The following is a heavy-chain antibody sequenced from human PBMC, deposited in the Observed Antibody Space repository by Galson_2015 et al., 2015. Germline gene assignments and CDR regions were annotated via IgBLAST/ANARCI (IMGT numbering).Heavy chain of an antibody. CDR1: GFTFDTYA. Sequence: SLRLSCAASGFTFDTYAMHWVRQAPGKGLEWVALISHDGGRKYFPDSVKGRFTISRDNSKNTLDLQMNSLRAEDTAVYYCAKGKDHLDSSGSAEYCSAGARAPWSPSPQ. CDR3: AKGKDHLDSSGSAEYCSA. J-gene: IGHJ1*01. D-gene: IGHD3-22*01. CDR2: ISHDGGRK. V-gene: IGHV3-30*18.